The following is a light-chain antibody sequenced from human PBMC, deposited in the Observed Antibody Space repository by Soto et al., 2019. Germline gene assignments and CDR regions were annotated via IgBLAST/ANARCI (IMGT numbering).Light chain of an antibody. CDR2: EAS. CDR1: QSVSSW. Sequence: DIQMTQSPSILSASVGDRVTITCRASQSVSSWLAWYQQKPGKAPKLLIFEASTLQRGVPSRFSGSGSGTEFTLTISSLEPDDVATYYCQHYDSYRGFFGQGTKLEIK. J-gene: IGKJ2*01. CDR3: QHYDSYRGF. V-gene: IGKV1-5*01.